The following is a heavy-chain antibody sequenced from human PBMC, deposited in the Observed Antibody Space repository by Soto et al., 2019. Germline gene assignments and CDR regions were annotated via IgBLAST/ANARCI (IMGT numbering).Heavy chain of an antibody. J-gene: IGHJ4*02. D-gene: IGHD3-22*01. CDR2: IYYSGSS. CDR1: GDSITSDKW. Sequence: PSETLSLTCAVSGDSITSDKWWSWIRQPPGKGLEWIGDIYYSGSSNYNPPLKSRVIISVDTSKNQFSLKLSSVMAADTAVYYCARAYYYENDGYYYFDYWGLGTLVTVSS. V-gene: IGHV4-4*02. CDR3: ARAYYYENDGYYYFDY.